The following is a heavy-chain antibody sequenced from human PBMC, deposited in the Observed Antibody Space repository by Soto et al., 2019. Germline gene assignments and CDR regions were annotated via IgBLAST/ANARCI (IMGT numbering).Heavy chain of an antibody. V-gene: IGHV2-5*02. J-gene: IGHJ4*02. CDR2: IYWDDDK. D-gene: IGHD2-15*01. CDR3: AHTGGVVAHFDY. CDR1: GFSLSTSGVG. Sequence: QITLKESGPPLVKPTQTLTLTCTFSGFSLSTSGVGVGCIRQPPGKALEWLALIYWDDDKRYSPSLKSRLTITKDTSKNQVVLTMTNMDPVDTATYYCAHTGGVVAHFDYWGQGTLVTVSS.